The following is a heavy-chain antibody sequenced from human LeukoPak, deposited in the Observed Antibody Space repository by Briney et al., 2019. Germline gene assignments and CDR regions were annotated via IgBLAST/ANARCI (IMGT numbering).Heavy chain of an antibody. J-gene: IGHJ6*02. CDR3: ALGYCSGTNCYRGGMDV. D-gene: IGHD2-2*01. CDR1: GYTFTGYY. V-gene: IGHV1-46*01. Sequence: ASVKVSCKASGYTFTGYYMHWVRQAPGQGLEWMGIINPSGGSTNYAWKFQGRVTMTTDTSTSTVYMELSSLRSEDTAVYYCALGYCSGTNCYRGGMDVWGQGTTVTVSS. CDR2: INPSGGST.